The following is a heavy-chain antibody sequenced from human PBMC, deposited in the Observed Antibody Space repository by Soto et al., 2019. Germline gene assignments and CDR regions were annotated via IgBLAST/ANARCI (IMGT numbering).Heavy chain of an antibody. CDR1: GVTFSSYS. D-gene: IGHD2-2*01. V-gene: IGHV3-21*01. J-gene: IGHJ6*02. CDR3: ARGSRVDRYYYYYGMDV. Sequence: PXGSLRLSCAAAGVTFSSYSMNWVRQAPGKGLEWVSSISSSSSYIYYADSVKGRFTISRDNAKNSLYLQMNSLRAEDTAVYYCARGSRVDRYYYYYGMDVWGQGTTVTVSS. CDR2: ISSSSSYI.